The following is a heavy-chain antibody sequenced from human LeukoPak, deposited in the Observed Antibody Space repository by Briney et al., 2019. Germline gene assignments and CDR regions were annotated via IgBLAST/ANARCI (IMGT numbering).Heavy chain of an antibody. V-gene: IGHV4-34*01. D-gene: IGHD5-24*01. J-gene: IGHJ4*02. CDR3: ARGRGKLQSS. CDR2: INHSGST. CDR1: GGSFSGYY. Sequence: SETLSLTCAVYGGSFSGYYWSWIRQPPGKGLEWIGEINHSGSTNYNPSLKSRVTISVDTSKNQFSLKLSSVTAAGTAVYYCARGRGKLQSSWGQGTLVTVSS.